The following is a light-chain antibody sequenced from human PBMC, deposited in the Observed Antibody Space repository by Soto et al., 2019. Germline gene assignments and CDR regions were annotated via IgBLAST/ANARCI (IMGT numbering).Light chain of an antibody. CDR1: QSISSW. Sequence: DIQMTQPPSPLPESEENKVTITSRASQSISSWLAWYQQKPGKAPKLLIYKASSLESGVPSRFSGSGSGTEFTLTISSLQPDDFATYYCQQYNSYSWTFGQGTKVDIK. V-gene: IGKV1-5*03. CDR2: KAS. J-gene: IGKJ1*01. CDR3: QQYNSYSWT.